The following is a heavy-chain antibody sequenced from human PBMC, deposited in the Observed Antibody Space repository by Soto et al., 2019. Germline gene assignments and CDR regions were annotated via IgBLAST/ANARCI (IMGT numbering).Heavy chain of an antibody. V-gene: IGHV3-48*01. CDR1: GFTFRNYG. CDR3: ARDQLYYNDISGRPLNAFDV. CDR2: IGIGSSTK. D-gene: IGHD3-22*01. Sequence: VGSLRLSCAASGFTFRNYGMNWVRQAPGKGLEWVSYIGIGSSTKYYADSVKGRFTISRDNAKNSLYLQMNSLRAEDTAVYYCARDQLYYNDISGRPLNAFDVWGQGTMVRVSS. J-gene: IGHJ3*01.